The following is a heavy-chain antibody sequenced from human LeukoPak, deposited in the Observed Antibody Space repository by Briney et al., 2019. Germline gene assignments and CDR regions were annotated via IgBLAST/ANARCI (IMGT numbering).Heavy chain of an antibody. V-gene: IGHV3-23*01. D-gene: IGHD6-6*01. J-gene: IGHJ4*02. Sequence: GGSLRLSCAASGFTFSSYAMSWVRQAPGKGLEWVSAISGSGGSTYYADSVKGRFTISRDNSKNTLYLQMNSLRAEDTAVYYCAKDLARWQLVGRMYFDYWGQGTLVTVSS. CDR1: GFTFSSYA. CDR2: ISGSGGST. CDR3: AKDLARWQLVGRMYFDY.